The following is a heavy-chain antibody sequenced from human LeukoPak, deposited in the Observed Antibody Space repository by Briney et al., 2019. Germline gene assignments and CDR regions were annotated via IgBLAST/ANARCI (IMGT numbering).Heavy chain of an antibody. CDR2: IFYSGST. CDR1: GGSISSSSFH. Sequence: SETLSLTCTVSGGSISSSSFHWGWIRQPPGKGLEWIGTIFYSGSTYYNPSLKSRVTMSVDTSKNQFSLKLSSVTAADTAVYYCARQGYISGQGFRNNWFDPWGQGSLAIVSS. CDR3: ARQGYISGQGFRNNWFDP. J-gene: IGHJ5*02. V-gene: IGHV4-39*01. D-gene: IGHD6-19*01.